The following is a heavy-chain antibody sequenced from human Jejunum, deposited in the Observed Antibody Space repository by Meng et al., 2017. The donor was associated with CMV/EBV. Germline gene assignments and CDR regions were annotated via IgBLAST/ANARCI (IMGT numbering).Heavy chain of an antibody. CDR3: ARDRTSVVVPAAILY. D-gene: IGHD2-2*01. J-gene: IGHJ4*02. V-gene: IGHV3-30-3*01. CDR1: FTFSGYP. CDR2: ISYDGGNK. Sequence: FTFSGYPMHWVRQAPGKGLEWVAVISYDGGNKYYADSVKDRFTISRDNSNNTLYLQLDSLRAEDTAVYYCARDRTSVVVPAAILYWGQGTLVTVSS.